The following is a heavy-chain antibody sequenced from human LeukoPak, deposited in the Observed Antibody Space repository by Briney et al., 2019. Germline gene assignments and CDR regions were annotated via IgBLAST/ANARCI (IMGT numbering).Heavy chain of an antibody. V-gene: IGHV4-30-2*01. D-gene: IGHD2-2*01. CDR1: GGSISSGGYY. CDR3: ARTPVVPAAMYYYYYYMDV. CDR2: IYHSGST. J-gene: IGHJ6*03. Sequence: SETLSLTCTVSGGSISSGGYYWSWIRRPPGKGLEWSGYIYHSGSTYYNPSLKSRVTISVDRSKNQFSLKLSSVTAADTAVYYCARTPVVPAAMYYYYYYMDVWGKGTTVTVSS.